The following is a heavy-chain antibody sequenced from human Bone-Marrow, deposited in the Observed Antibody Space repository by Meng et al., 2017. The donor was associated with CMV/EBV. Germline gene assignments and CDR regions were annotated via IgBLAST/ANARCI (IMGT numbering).Heavy chain of an antibody. CDR3: ARGPSNWNAKYYYYYYGMDV. D-gene: IGHD1-20*01. CDR1: GGSFSGYY. CDR2: INHSGST. J-gene: IGHJ6*02. V-gene: IGHV4-34*01. Sequence: GSLRLSCAVYGGSFSGYYWSWIRQPPGKGLEWIGEINHSGSTNYNPSLKSRVTISVDTSKNQFSLKLSSVTAADTAVYYCARGPSNWNAKYYYYYYGMDVWGQGNTVNVSS.